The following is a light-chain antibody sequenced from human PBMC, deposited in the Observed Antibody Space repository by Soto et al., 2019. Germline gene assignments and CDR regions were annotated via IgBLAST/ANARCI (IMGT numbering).Light chain of an antibody. V-gene: IGKV1-39*01. Sequence: DIQMPQSPSSLSASVGDRVTITCRASQSISSYLNWYQQKPGKAPKLLIYAASSLQSGVPSRFSGSGSGTDFTLNISSLQPEDFATYYCQQSYSTPITFGQGTRLEI. J-gene: IGKJ5*01. CDR1: QSISSY. CDR3: QQSYSTPIT. CDR2: AAS.